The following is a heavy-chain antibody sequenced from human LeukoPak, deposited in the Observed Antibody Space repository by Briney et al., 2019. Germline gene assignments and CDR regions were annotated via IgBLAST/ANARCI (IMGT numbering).Heavy chain of an antibody. CDR2: INPSGGST. CDR1: GYTFTSYY. D-gene: IGHD3-9*01. CDR3: ARRSLTGSEGVDY. Sequence: ASVKVSCKASGYTFTSYYMHWVRQAPGQGLEWMGIINPSGGSTRYAQKFQGRVTMTRDTSTSTVFVELSSLRSEDTAVYYCARRSLTGSEGVDYWGQGTLVTVSS. V-gene: IGHV1-46*01. J-gene: IGHJ4*02.